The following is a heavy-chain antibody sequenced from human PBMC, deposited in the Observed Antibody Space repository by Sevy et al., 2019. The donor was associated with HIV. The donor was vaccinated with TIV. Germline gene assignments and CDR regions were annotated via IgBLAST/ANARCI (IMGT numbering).Heavy chain of an antibody. CDR3: VRDPQIIHITERNIIY. CDR2: IWHDGSEK. J-gene: IGHJ4*01. V-gene: IGHV3-33*01. Sequence: GGSLRLSCAASGFTFSRYGMHWVRHTPGKGLEWVAVIWHDGSEKIYADSVKGGFTISRDNSKDTMSLQMSRLRVEDTAVYYCVRDPQIIHITERNIIYWGHGTLVTVSS. CDR1: GFTFSRYG. D-gene: IGHD1-1*01.